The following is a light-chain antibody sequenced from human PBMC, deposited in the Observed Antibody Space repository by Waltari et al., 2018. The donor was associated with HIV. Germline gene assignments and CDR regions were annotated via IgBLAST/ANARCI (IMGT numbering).Light chain of an antibody. CDR1: SSDVGGYNY. V-gene: IGLV2-11*01. Sequence: QSALTQPRSVSGSPGQSVTISCTGTSSDVGGYNYVSWYQQHQGKAPKLMIYDVSNRPSGVPDRFSGSKSGNTASLTISGLQADDEADYYCCSDAGSYTFGVFGGGTKLTVL. CDR3: CSDAGSYTFGV. J-gene: IGLJ3*02. CDR2: DVS.